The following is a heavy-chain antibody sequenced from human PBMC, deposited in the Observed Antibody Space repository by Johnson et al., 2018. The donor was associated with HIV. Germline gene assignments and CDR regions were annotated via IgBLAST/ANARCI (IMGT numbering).Heavy chain of an antibody. CDR3: ARSQGGCRILYYAFDI. V-gene: IGHV3-20*04. J-gene: IGHJ3*02. CDR1: GFTFDDYG. D-gene: IGHD2-8*01. Sequence: VQLVESGGGVVRPGGSLRLSCAASGFTFDDYGMSWVRQAPGKGLEWVSGINWNGGSTDYGDSVKGRFTISRDNAKNSLYLQMNSLRDEDTALYYCARSQGGCRILYYAFDIWGQGTMVTVYS. CDR2: INWNGGST.